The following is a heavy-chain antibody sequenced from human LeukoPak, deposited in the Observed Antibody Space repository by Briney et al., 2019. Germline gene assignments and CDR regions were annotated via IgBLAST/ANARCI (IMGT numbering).Heavy chain of an antibody. Sequence: GRSLRLSCAASGFTFSTYGMHWVRQAPGKGLEWVALIWYDGNNEYYADSVKGRFTISRDTSKNTLYLQMNSLRAEDTAVYYCASYYDSSGYYRFDYWGQGTLVTVSS. CDR3: ASYYDSSGYYRFDY. J-gene: IGHJ4*02. D-gene: IGHD3-22*01. CDR1: GFTFSTYG. V-gene: IGHV3-33*01. CDR2: IWYDGNNE.